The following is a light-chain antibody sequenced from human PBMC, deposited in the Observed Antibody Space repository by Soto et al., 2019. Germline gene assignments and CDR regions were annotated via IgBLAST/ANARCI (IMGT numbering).Light chain of an antibody. V-gene: IGKV2-28*01. Sequence: DIVMTQSPLSLPVTPGEPASISCRSSQSLLHSNGYNYLDWYLQKPGQSPQLLVYLGSIRACGVPDRFSGSGSGTDFTLKISRVEAEDVGVYYCMQALQTPLTFGGGTKVEIK. CDR3: MQALQTPLT. CDR1: QSLLHSNGYNY. J-gene: IGKJ4*01. CDR2: LGS.